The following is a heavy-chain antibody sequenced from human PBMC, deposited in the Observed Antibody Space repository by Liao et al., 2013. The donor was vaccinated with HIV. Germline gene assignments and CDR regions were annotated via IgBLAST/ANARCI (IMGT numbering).Heavy chain of an antibody. V-gene: IGHV4-39*07. CDR3: ARDRRLSFTWPFLF. CDR2: LHYGGNT. J-gene: IGHJ3*01. Sequence: QPQLQESGPGLVKPSETLSLTCSVSGGSISSSGYYWGWVRQPPGKGLEWIGSLHYGGNTHFNPSLKGRATISVDSSKNQFSLNLSSVTAADTAIYFCARDRRLSFTWPFLFWGQGTMVTVSS. D-gene: IGHD2/OR15-2a*01. CDR1: GGSISSSGYY.